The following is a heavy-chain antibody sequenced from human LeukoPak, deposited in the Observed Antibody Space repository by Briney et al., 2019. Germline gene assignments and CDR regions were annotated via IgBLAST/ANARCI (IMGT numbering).Heavy chain of an antibody. CDR1: VYAFTGYY. CDR2: INPNSGGT. Sequence: ASVKVSFMSSVYAFTGYYMHWVRQAPGQGGEWMGWINPNSGGTNYAQKCQGRVTMNTEPPISTAYMELSRLRSDDTAVSYCARSRATERGYSYGYWGQGTLVTVSS. V-gene: IGHV1-2*02. CDR3: ARSRATERGYSYGY. D-gene: IGHD5-18*01. J-gene: IGHJ4*02.